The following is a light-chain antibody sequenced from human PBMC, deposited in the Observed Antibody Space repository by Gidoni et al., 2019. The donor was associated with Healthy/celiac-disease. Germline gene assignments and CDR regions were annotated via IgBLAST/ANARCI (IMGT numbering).Light chain of an antibody. CDR1: QSVSSY. CDR3: QQRSNWHPLA. V-gene: IGKV3-11*01. Sequence: EIVLTQSPATLSLSPGERATISCRASQSVSSYLAWYQQKPGQAPRLLIYDASNRATGIPARFSGSGSGTEFTLTISSLEPEDFAVYYCQQRSNWHPLAFGGGTKVEIK. J-gene: IGKJ4*01. CDR2: DAS.